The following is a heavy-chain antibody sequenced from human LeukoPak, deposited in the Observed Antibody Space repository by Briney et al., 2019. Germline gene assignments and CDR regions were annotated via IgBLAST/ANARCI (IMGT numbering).Heavy chain of an antibody. V-gene: IGHV3-30*04. CDR1: GFTFSSYA. CDR2: ISYDGSNK. CDR3: ARDPLGTRPGFDY. J-gene: IGHJ4*02. D-gene: IGHD1-1*01. Sequence: GRSLRLSCAASGFTFSSYAMHWVRQAPGKGLEWVAVISYDGSNKYYADSVKGRFTISRDNSKNTLYLQMNSLRAEVTAVYYCARDPLGTRPGFDYWGQGTLVTVSS.